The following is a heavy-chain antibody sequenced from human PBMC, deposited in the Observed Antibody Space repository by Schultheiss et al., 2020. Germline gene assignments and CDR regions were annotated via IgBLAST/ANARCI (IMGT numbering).Heavy chain of an antibody. CDR3: ARHIGDYVSGAFDF. V-gene: IGHV4-59*08. Sequence: SQTLSLTCAVYGESFSDYYWTWIRQPPGKGLEWIGYIYYSGSTNYNPSLKSRVTISVDTSKNQFSLQLNSVTPEDTARYFCARHIGDYVSGAFDFWGQGVQVTVAS. J-gene: IGHJ4*02. D-gene: IGHD4-17*01. CDR2: IYYSGST. CDR1: GESFSDYY.